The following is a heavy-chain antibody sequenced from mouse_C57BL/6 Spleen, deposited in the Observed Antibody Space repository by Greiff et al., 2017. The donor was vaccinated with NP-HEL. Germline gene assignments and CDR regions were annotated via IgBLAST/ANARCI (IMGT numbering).Heavy chain of an antibody. CDR2: IDPSDSYT. V-gene: IGHV1-50*01. CDR3: ARVGYSNYVAWFAY. J-gene: IGHJ3*01. Sequence: VQLQQPGAELVKPGASVKLSCKASGYTFTSYWMQWVKQRPGQGLEWIGEIDPSDSYTNYNQKFKGKATLTVDTSSSTAYMQLSSLTSEDSAVYYCARVGYSNYVAWFAYWGQGTLVTVSA. CDR1: GYTFTSYW. D-gene: IGHD2-5*01.